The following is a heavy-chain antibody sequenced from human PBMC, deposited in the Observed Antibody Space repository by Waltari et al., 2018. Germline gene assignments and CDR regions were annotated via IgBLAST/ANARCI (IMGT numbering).Heavy chain of an antibody. D-gene: IGHD5-12*01. J-gene: IGHJ4*02. V-gene: IGHV3-30*01. CDR1: GFTFSSYA. CDR3: AKMGYSGYV. Sequence: QVQLVESGGGVVQPGRSLRLSCAASGFTFSSYAMHWVRQAPGKGLEWVAVISYDGSNKYYADSVKGRFTISRDNSKNTLYLQMNSLRAEDTAVYYCAKMGYSGYVWGQGTLVTVSS. CDR2: ISYDGSNK.